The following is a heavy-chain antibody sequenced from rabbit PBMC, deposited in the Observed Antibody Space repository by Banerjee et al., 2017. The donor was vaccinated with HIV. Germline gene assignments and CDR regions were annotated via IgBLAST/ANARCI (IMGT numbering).Heavy chain of an antibody. CDR2: IYNGDVST. CDR3: ARGYPDSTAYEL. Sequence: QSLEESGGDLVKPGASLTLTCTASGFSFSSSYYICWVRQAPGKRPEWIACIYNGDVSTYYASWVNGRFTLSKTSSTTVTLQMTSLTAADTATYFCARGYPDSTAYELWGQGTLVTVS. J-gene: IGHJ4*01. CDR1: GFSFSSSYY. V-gene: IGHV1S40*01. D-gene: IGHD4-2*01.